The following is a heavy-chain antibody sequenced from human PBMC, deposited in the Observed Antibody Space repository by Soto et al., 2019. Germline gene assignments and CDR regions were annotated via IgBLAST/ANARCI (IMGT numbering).Heavy chain of an antibody. CDR1: GFSFITFT. J-gene: IGHJ6*02. Sequence: EVQLVESGGGLVKPGGSLRLSCAASGFSFITFTMNWVRQAPGKGLEWVSSIDTSTTYMFYADSVTGRFTMSRDNAKKTVYLQMNSLRAEDTVVYYFARETESYNWTDGLMDVWGQGTTVTVSS. V-gene: IGHV3-21*02. D-gene: IGHD1-20*01. CDR2: IDTSTTYM. CDR3: ARETESYNWTDGLMDV.